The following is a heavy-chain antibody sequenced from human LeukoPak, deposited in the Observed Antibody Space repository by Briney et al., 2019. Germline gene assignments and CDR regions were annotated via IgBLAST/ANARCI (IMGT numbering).Heavy chain of an antibody. CDR1: GLTFSRYW. Sequence: GGSLRLSCTASGLTFSRYWMTWVRQAPGKGLEWVANMRDDGSEEFYVNSVKGRFTISRDNAKNSLYLQMDSLRAEDTAVYYCARDLWLGERGLFFFEYWGQGALVTVAS. J-gene: IGHJ4*02. D-gene: IGHD3-22*01. CDR3: ARDLWLGERGLFFFEY. V-gene: IGHV3-7*01. CDR2: MRDDGSEE.